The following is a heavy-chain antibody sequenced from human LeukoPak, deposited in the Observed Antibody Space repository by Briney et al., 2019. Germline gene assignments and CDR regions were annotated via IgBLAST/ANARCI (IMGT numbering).Heavy chain of an antibody. J-gene: IGHJ5*02. CDR2: IRYDGSNK. CDR1: GFTFSSYG. V-gene: IGHV3-30*02. Sequence: GGSLRLSCAASGFTFSSYGMHWVRQAPGKGLEWVAFIRYDGSNKYYADSVKGRFTISRDNSKNTLYLQMNSLRAEDTAVYYCAKDLRSPLQPHNWFDPWGQGTLVTVSS. D-gene: IGHD4-11*01. CDR3: AKDLRSPLQPHNWFDP.